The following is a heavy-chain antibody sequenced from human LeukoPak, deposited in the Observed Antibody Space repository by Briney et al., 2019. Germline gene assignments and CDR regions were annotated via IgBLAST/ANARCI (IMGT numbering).Heavy chain of an antibody. CDR1: GFAFSTYS. CDR3: AKDGHSSSWYIGYFDY. V-gene: IGHV3-23*01. D-gene: IGHD6-13*01. Sequence: GGSLRLSCAASGFAFSTYSMNWVRQAPGKGLEWVSAISRSGGSTYYADSVKGRFTISRDNSKNTLYLQMNSLRAEDTAVYYCAKDGHSSSWYIGYFDYWGQGTLVTVSS. J-gene: IGHJ4*02. CDR2: ISRSGGST.